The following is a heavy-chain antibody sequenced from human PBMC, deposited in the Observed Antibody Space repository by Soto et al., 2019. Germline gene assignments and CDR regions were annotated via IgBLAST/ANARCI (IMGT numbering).Heavy chain of an antibody. D-gene: IGHD1-26*01. V-gene: IGHV3-30*03. CDR2: ISSAVSNK. CDR3: ASDLVGASDSYGLDV. Sequence: VGSLRLSCAASGFSFSSYGMYWVRQAPGKGLEWVAVISSAVSNKYYADSVRGRFIISRDNSKNRLYLQMNSLRAEDTAVYYCASDLVGASDSYGLDVWGQGTTVTVSS. J-gene: IGHJ6*02. CDR1: GFSFSSYG.